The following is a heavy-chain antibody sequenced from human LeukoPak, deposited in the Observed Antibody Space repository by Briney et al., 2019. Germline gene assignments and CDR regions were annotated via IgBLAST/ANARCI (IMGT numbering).Heavy chain of an antibody. V-gene: IGHV4-59*01. CDR1: GGSISSYY. J-gene: IGHJ5*02. CDR2: IYYSGST. Sequence: SETLSLTCAVSGGSISSYYWSWIRQPPGKGLEWIGYIYYSGSTNYNPSLKSRVTISVDTSKNQFSLKLSSVTAADTAVYYCAREVVVAATSTPNSFDPWGQGTLVTVSS. CDR3: AREVVVAATSTPNSFDP. D-gene: IGHD2-15*01.